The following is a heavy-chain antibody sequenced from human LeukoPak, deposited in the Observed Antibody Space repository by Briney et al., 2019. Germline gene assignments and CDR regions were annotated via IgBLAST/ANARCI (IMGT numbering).Heavy chain of an antibody. D-gene: IGHD3-22*01. V-gene: IGHV3-64*01. J-gene: IGHJ4*02. CDR1: GFTFSSYA. Sequence: GGSLRLSCAASGFTFSSYAMHWVRQAPGKGLEYVSAISSNGGSTYYANSVKGRFTISRDNSKNTLYLQMGSLRAEDMAVYYCARDRPRPGYDSSGYYYSDYFDYWGQGTLVTVSS. CDR3: ARDRPRPGYDSSGYYYSDYFDY. CDR2: ISSNGGST.